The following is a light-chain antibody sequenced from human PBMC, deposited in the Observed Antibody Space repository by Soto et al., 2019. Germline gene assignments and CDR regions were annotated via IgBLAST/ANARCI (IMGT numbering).Light chain of an antibody. CDR3: QQYNSYPNT. CDR2: DAS. J-gene: IGKJ2*01. Sequence: IQMTQSPSTLSASVGDRVTITCRASQSVSSWLAWYQQKPGKAPKILIYDASNLESGVPSTFGGSGSGTAFTLTISSLQPDDVSTYFCQQYNSYPNTFGQGTKREIK. V-gene: IGKV1-5*01. CDR1: QSVSSW.